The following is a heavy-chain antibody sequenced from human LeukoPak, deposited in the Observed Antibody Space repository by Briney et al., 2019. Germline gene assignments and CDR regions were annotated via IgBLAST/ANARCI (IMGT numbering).Heavy chain of an antibody. V-gene: IGHV3-23*01. CDR1: GFTFSSSA. D-gene: IGHD3-10*01. Sequence: PGGSLRLSCAASGFTFSSSAMSWVRQVPGKGLEWVSGISASGGSTSYADSVKGRFTISRDNSKNTLYLQMNGLRAEDTAVYYCARGPGSRGIFDYWGQGTLVTVSS. J-gene: IGHJ4*02. CDR2: ISASGGST. CDR3: ARGPGSRGIFDY.